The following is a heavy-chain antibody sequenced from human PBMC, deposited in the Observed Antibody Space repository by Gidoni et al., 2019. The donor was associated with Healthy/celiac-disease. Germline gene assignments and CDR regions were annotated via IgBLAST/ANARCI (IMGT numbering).Heavy chain of an antibody. CDR2: IKQDGSEK. V-gene: IGHV3-7*03. Sequence: EVQLVESGGGLVQPGGSLRLSCAASGFTFSSHWMSWVRQAPGKGLEWVANIKQDGSEKYYVDSVKGRFTISRDNAKNSLYLQMNSLRAEDTAVYYCARDILRAAAGMWGAFDIWGQGTMVTVSS. D-gene: IGHD6-13*01. CDR1: GFTFSSHW. CDR3: ARDILRAAAGMWGAFDI. J-gene: IGHJ3*02.